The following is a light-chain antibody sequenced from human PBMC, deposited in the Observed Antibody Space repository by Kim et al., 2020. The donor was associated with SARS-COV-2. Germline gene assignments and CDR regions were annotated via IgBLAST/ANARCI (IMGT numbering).Light chain of an antibody. Sequence: GHGVTTSGSGGSSKIGSYTVNWSQQLPGTAPKLLIYNKNQRPSGVPDRFSGSKSDTSASLAISGLQSEDEADYYCATWDDSLNAWVFGGGTQLTVL. J-gene: IGLJ3*02. CDR3: ATWDDSLNAWV. V-gene: IGLV1-44*01. CDR2: NKN. CDR1: SSKIGSYT.